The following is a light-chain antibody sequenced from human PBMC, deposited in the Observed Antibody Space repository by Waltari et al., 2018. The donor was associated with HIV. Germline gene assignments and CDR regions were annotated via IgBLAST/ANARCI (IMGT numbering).Light chain of an antibody. CDR2: DVN. V-gene: IGLV2-11*01. CDR3: CSYAGGDTYVL. J-gene: IGLJ2*01. CDR1: SSDVGAYKY. Sequence: QSALTQPRSVSGSPGQSVTISCTGTSSDVGAYKYVSWYHQHPGKPPKILIYDVNERPSGVPDRFSGSKSANTASLTISGLQAEEEADYDCCSYAGGDTYVLFGGGTKLTVL.